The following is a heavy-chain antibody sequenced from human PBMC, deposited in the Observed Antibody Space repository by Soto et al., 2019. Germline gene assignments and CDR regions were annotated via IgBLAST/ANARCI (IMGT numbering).Heavy chain of an antibody. CDR3: AKSKGKTGQYYYGMDV. D-gene: IGHD7-27*01. CDR1: GFTFSSYA. V-gene: IGHV3-23*01. J-gene: IGHJ6*02. CDR2: ISGSGGST. Sequence: GGSLRLSCAASGFTFSSYAMSWVRQAPGKGLEWVSAISGSGGSTYYADSVKGRFTISRDNSKNTLYLQMNSLRAGDTAVYYCAKSKGKTGQYYYGMDVWGQGTTVTVSS.